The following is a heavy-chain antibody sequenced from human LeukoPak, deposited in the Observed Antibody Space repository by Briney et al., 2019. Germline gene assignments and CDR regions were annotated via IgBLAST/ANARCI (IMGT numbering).Heavy chain of an antibody. CDR1: GGSISSGSYY. V-gene: IGHV4-61*02. D-gene: IGHD4-17*01. Sequence: PSETLSLTCTVSGGSISSGSYYWSWIRQPAGKGLEWIGRIYTSGSTNYNPSLKSRVTISVDTSKNQFSLKLSSVTAADTAVYYCARDDMTTVTTGAFDIWGQGTMVTVSS. CDR3: ARDDMTTVTTGAFDI. J-gene: IGHJ3*02. CDR2: IYTSGST.